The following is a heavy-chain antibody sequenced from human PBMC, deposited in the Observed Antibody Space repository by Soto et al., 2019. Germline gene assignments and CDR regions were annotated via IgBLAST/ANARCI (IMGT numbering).Heavy chain of an antibody. CDR3: FRGLSGYETMPYYFDS. Sequence: GGSLRLSRAAPRFTFSSYLMKLVRQAPGKGLDWVANIKQDGSEKYYVDSVKGRFTISRDNSKISLYLQMDSLIAEDTAVYYCFRGLSGYETMPYYFDSWGQGTLVTVSS. CDR2: IKQDGSEK. D-gene: IGHD3-9*01. V-gene: IGHV3-7*01. J-gene: IGHJ4*01. CDR1: RFTFSSYL.